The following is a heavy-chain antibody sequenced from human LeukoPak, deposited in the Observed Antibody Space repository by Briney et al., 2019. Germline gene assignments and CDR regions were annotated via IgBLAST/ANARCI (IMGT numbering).Heavy chain of an antibody. V-gene: IGHV3-23*01. D-gene: IGHD6-19*01. CDR1: GFTFSNFG. CDR3: AKRNSSGWAPFWY. J-gene: IGHJ4*02. Sequence: GGSLRLSCAASGFTFSNFGMHWVRQAPGKGLEWVSAISGSADSTYYADSVKGRFTISRDNSKNTLYLQMNSLRAEDTAIYYCAKRNSSGWAPFWYWGQGTLVTVSS. CDR2: ISGSADST.